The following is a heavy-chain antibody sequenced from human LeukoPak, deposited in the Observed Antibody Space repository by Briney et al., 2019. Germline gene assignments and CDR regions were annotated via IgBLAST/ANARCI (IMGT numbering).Heavy chain of an antibody. CDR3: ARAPRWRYYGMDV. D-gene: IGHD1-1*01. CDR2: INHSGST. V-gene: IGHV4-34*01. Sequence: SETLSLTCAVYGGSFSGYYWGWIRQPPGKGLEWIGEINHSGSTNYNPSLKSRVTISVDTSKNQFSLKLSSVTAADTAVYYCARAPRWRYYGMDVWGQGTTVTVSS. J-gene: IGHJ6*02. CDR1: GGSFSGYY.